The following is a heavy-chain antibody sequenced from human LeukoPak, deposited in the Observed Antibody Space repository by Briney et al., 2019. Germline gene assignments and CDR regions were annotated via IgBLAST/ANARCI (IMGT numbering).Heavy chain of an antibody. CDR3: ASNEWSGYYFDY. CDR1: GGSISTSSYY. J-gene: IGHJ4*02. CDR2: MYYSGST. V-gene: IGHV4-39*01. Sequence: SETLSLTCTVSGGSISTSSYYWGWIRQPPGKGLEWIGSMYYSGSTYYNPSLESRVTISVDPSKNQFSLTLSSVTAADTALYYCASNEWSGYYFDYWGQGTLVTVSS. D-gene: IGHD3-3*01.